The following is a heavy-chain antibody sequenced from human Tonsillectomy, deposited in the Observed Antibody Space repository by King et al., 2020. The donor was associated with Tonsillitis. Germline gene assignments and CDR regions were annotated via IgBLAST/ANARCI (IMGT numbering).Heavy chain of an antibody. Sequence: VQLVESGGGLVQRGGSLRISCAASGFTFSDYEMNWVRQAPGKGLEWVSFISSSGYTTHYAASVKGRFTISRVNAKNSVFLQMNNLRPEDTAVYYCASDTTRRFDYWGKGTLVTVSS. D-gene: IGHD1-26*01. CDR3: ASDTTRRFDY. V-gene: IGHV3-48*03. CDR2: ISSSGYTT. J-gene: IGHJ4*02. CDR1: GFTFSDYE.